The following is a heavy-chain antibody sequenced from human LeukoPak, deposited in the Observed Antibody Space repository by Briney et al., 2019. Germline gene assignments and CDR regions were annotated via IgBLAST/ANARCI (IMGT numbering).Heavy chain of an antibody. Sequence: GGSLRLSCAASGFTFSSYAMSWVRQAPGKGLEWVSGILGGGRTTYYADSVKGRFTIPRDNSKNRLYLQMNSLRAEDTAMYYCAKDFVSGDGKWEVDYWGQGTLVTVSS. CDR3: AKDFVSGDGKWEVDY. V-gene: IGHV3-23*01. J-gene: IGHJ4*02. CDR2: ILGGGRTT. CDR1: GFTFSSYA. D-gene: IGHD7-27*01.